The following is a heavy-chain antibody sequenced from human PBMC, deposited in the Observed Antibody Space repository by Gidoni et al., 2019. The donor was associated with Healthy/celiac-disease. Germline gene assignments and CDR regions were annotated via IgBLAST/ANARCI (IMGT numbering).Heavy chain of an antibody. CDR3: TTDFFGAGY. D-gene: IGHD3-16*01. CDR1: GFTFSNAW. V-gene: IGHV3-15*07. Sequence: EVQLVESGGGLVKPGGSLRRSCAASGFTFSNAWMNWVRQAPGKGLEWVGRSKSKTDGGTTDYAAPVKGRFTISRDDSKNTLYLQMNSLKTEDTAVYYCTTDFFGAGYWGQGTLVTVSS. J-gene: IGHJ4*02. CDR2: SKSKTDGGTT.